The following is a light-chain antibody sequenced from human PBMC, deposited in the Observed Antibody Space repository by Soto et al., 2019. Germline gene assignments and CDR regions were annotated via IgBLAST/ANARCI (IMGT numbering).Light chain of an antibody. J-gene: IGLJ1*01. V-gene: IGLV2-14*03. CDR3: SSYTTSSTVV. CDR2: EVS. CDR1: SSDVGGYNF. Sequence: QSVLTHPASVFGSPRHSITISFTGTSSDVGGYNFVSWYQQHPGKAPKLMIYEVSNRPSGVSNRFSGSKSGNTASLTISGLQPEDEADYYCSSYTTSSTVVFGTGTKVTVL.